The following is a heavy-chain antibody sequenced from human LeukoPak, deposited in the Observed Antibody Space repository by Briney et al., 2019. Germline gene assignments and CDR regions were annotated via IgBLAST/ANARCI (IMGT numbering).Heavy chain of an antibody. J-gene: IGHJ6*02. Sequence: SETLSLTCTVSGGSISSSSYYWGWIRQPPGKGLEWIGSIYYSGSTYYNPSLKSRVTISVDTSKNQFSLKLSSVTAADTAVYYCARGRHRYDYGHSYGMDVWGQGTTVTVSS. D-gene: IGHD4-17*01. CDR3: ARGRHRYDYGHSYGMDV. CDR1: GGSISSSSYY. V-gene: IGHV4-39*07. CDR2: IYYSGST.